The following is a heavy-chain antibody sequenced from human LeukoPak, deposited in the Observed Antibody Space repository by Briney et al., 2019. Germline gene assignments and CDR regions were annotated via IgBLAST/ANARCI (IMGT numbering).Heavy chain of an antibody. CDR1: GFTFSSYS. CDR2: ISSSSSYI. CDR3: ARETSSGWGRLVWYYGMDV. V-gene: IGHV3-21*01. Sequence: PGGSLRLSCTASGFTFSSYSMNWVRQAPGKGLEWVSSISSSSSYIYYADSVKGRFTISRDNAKNSLYLQMNSLRAEDTAVYYCARETSSGWGRLVWYYGMDVWGKGTTVTVSS. D-gene: IGHD6-19*01. J-gene: IGHJ6*04.